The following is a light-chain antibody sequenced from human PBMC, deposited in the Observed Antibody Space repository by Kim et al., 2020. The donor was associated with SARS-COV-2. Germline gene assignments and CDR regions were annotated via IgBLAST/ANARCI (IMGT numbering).Light chain of an antibody. V-gene: IGKV1-5*03. Sequence: DIQMTQSPSTLSASVGDRVTITCRASQSISIWLAWYQQKPGKAPKVLIYKASTLESGVPSRFSGSGSGTEFTLTISSLQPDDFATYYCQHYNTCSRTFGQGTKVDIK. CDR1: QSISIW. CDR3: QHYNTCSRT. CDR2: KAS. J-gene: IGKJ1*01.